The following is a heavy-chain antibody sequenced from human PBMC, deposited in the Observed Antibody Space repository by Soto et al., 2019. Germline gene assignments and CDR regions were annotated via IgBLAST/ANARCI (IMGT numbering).Heavy chain of an antibody. Sequence: QVQLVQSGAEVKKPGASVKVSCKASGYTFTSYYMHWVRQAPGQGLEWMGIINPSGGSTSYAQKFQGRVTMTRDTSTSTVYMELSSLRSEDTAVYYCARDRWLDDSSGYYPTIAPQYYYYGMDVWGQETTVTVSS. J-gene: IGHJ6*02. CDR3: ARDRWLDDSSGYYPTIAPQYYYYGMDV. D-gene: IGHD3-22*01. V-gene: IGHV1-46*01. CDR1: GYTFTSYY. CDR2: INPSGGST.